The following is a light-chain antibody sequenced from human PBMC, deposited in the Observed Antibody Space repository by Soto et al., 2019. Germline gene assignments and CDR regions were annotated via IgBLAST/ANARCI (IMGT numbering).Light chain of an antibody. J-gene: IGKJ1*01. CDR1: QGIGND. CDR2: VAS. Sequence: DIQMTQSPSSLSAPVGDRVTITCRASQGIGNDLGWYQQKPGKAPKRLIYVASNLQSGVPSRFSGSGSGTEFTLTISSLQPDDFATYYCQHYNSYSEAFGQGTKVDI. CDR3: QHYNSYSEA. V-gene: IGKV1-17*01.